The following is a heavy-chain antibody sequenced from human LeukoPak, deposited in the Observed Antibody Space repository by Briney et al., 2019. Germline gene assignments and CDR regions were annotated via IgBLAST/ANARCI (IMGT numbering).Heavy chain of an antibody. CDR3: ARHAAVDTAMVPMFDP. CDR1: GDSISDSY. D-gene: IGHD5-18*01. CDR2: IYSSSGII. V-gene: IGHV4-4*07. Sequence: SETLSLTCDVSGDSISDSYWSWIRQPAGKGLEWIGRIYSSSGIINYNPSLKSRVTVSVDTSKNQFSLRLSSVTAADSAVYYCARHAAVDTAMVPMFDPWGQGTLVTVSS. J-gene: IGHJ5*02.